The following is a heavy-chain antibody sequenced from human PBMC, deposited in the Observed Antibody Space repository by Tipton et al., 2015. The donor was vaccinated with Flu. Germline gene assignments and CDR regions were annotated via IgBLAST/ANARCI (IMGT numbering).Heavy chain of an antibody. CDR1: GFPFSEFW. V-gene: IGHV3-7*01. CDR3: ARFAGGP. Sequence: SLRLSCAASGFPFSEFWMHWVRQAPGKGLEWVAHINQDGSEEAYVESVKGRFSISRDNAGKSLFLQMNSLRSDDTAVYHCARFAGGPWGQGTLVTVSS. CDR2: INQDGSEE. D-gene: IGHD3-16*01. J-gene: IGHJ5*02.